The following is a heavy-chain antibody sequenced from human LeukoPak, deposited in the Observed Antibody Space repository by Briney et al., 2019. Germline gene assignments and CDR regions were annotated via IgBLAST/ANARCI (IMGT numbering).Heavy chain of an antibody. Sequence: GGSLRLSCSASGFTFSNFAMHWVRQAPGKGLEYVSTISSNGGATSYADSVKGRFTISRDNSKNTLYLQMSSLRPEDTAVYYCAREGPLTTSLAMDYYYGMDVWGQGTTVTVSS. CDR3: AREGPLTTSLAMDYYYGMDV. CDR1: GFTFSNFA. D-gene: IGHD4-11*01. V-gene: IGHV3-64D*06. J-gene: IGHJ6*02. CDR2: ISSNGGAT.